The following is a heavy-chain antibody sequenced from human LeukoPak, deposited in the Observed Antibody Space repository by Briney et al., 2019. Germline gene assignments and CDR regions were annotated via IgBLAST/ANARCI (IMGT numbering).Heavy chain of an antibody. Sequence: PGGSLRLSCAASGFTFSSYSMSWVRQAPGKGLEWVSAISGSGGSTYYADSVKGRFTISRDNSKNTLYLQMNSLRAEDTAVYYCAKGVRGVIIDNWFDPWGQGTLVTVSS. CDR3: AKGVRGVIIDNWFDP. CDR2: ISGSGGST. CDR1: GFTFSSYS. V-gene: IGHV3-23*01. J-gene: IGHJ5*02. D-gene: IGHD3-10*01.